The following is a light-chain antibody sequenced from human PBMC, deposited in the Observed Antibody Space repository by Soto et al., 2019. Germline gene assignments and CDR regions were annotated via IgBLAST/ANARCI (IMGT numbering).Light chain of an antibody. V-gene: IGLV2-14*01. J-gene: IGLJ1*01. CDR2: DVS. CDR3: SSFSVASPL. Sequence: QSALTQPASMSGSPGQSVTISCAGTSNDIGGYNYASWYQHHPGTAPKLIIYDVSSRPSGVSHRFSGSKSGNTASLTISGLQAEDEADYYCSSFSVASPLFGTGTKVTVL. CDR1: SNDIGGYNY.